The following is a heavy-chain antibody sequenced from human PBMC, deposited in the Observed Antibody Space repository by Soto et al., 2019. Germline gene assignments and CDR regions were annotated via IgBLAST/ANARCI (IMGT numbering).Heavy chain of an antibody. CDR2: ISYDGSNK. Sequence: QVQLVESGGGVVQPGRSLRLSCAASGFTFSSYAMHWVRQAPGKGLERVAVISYDGSNKYYADSVKGRFTISRDNSKNTLYLQMNSLRAEDTAVYYCARDPWSLVVVPAARGYYYGMDVWGQGTTVTVSS. CDR1: GFTFSSYA. D-gene: IGHD2-2*01. J-gene: IGHJ6*02. V-gene: IGHV3-30-3*01. CDR3: ARDPWSLVVVPAARGYYYGMDV.